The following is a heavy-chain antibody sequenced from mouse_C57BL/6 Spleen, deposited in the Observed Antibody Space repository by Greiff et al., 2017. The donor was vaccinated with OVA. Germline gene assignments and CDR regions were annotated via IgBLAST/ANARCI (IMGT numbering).Heavy chain of an antibody. CDR2: ISSGGDYI. J-gene: IGHJ2*01. CDR3: TRVTTVVAFDY. Sequence: EVKVVESGEGLVKPGGSLKLSCAASGFTFSSYAMSWVRQTPEKRLEWVAYISSGGDYIYYADTVKGRFTISRDNARNTLYLQMSSLKSEDTAMYYCTRVTTVVAFDYWGQGTTLTVSS. D-gene: IGHD1-1*01. CDR1: GFTFSSYA. V-gene: IGHV5-9-1*02.